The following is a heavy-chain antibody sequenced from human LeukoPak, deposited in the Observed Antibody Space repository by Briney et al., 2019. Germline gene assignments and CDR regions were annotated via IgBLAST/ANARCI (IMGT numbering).Heavy chain of an antibody. CDR3: ARRSHITMVRGVTTHAFDI. J-gene: IGHJ3*02. CDR2: ISSSGSTI. D-gene: IGHD3-10*01. V-gene: IGHV3-11*01. CDR1: GFTFSDYY. Sequence: GGSLRLSCAASGFTFSDYYMSWIRQAPGKGLEWVSYISSSGSTIYYADSVKGRFTISRDNAKNSLYLQMNSLRAEDTAMYYCARRSHITMVRGVTTHAFDIWGQGTMVTVSS.